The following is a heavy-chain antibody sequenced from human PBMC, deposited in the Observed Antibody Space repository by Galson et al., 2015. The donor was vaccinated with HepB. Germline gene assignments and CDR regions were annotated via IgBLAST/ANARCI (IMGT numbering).Heavy chain of an antibody. CDR2: INTHTGNP. Sequence: SVKXXXKAXXYIFTRYSMKWVRQXPGQGLEWMGWINTHTGNPTYAKAFAGRFIFSVDTSVTTAYLQISILKAEDTAVYYCARDPXNDPTDFWGXGTLATIS. D-gene: IGHD1-1*01. V-gene: IGHV7-4-1*02. CDR1: XYIFTRYS. CDR3: ARDPXNDPTDF. J-gene: IGHJ4*03.